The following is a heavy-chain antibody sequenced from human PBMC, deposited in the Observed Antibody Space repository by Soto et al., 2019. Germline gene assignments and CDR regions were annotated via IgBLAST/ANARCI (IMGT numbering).Heavy chain of an antibody. Sequence: QVQLQESGPGLVKPSQTLSLTCTVSGGSISSGGYYWSWIRQHPGKGLEWIGYIYYSGSTYYNPSLKGRVTISVDTSKNQFSLKLSSVTAADTAVYYCARAEYYDSSGYSPPDYWGQGTLVTVSS. CDR2: IYYSGST. CDR3: ARAEYYDSSGYSPPDY. V-gene: IGHV4-31*03. CDR1: GGSISSGGYY. J-gene: IGHJ4*02. D-gene: IGHD3-22*01.